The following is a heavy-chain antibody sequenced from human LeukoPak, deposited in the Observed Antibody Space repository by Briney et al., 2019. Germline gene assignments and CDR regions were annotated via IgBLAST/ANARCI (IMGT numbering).Heavy chain of an antibody. CDR3: ARRAGAYSHPYDY. CDR1: GFTFSSYA. J-gene: IGHJ4*02. D-gene: IGHD4/OR15-4a*01. Sequence: GGSLRLSCAASGFTFSSYAMSWVRQAPGKGLEWVSAISGSGGSTYYADSVKGRLTISRDNSQNMLYLQMNSLRAEDTAVYYCARRAGAYSHPYDYWGQGTLVTVSS. V-gene: IGHV3-23*01. CDR2: ISGSGGST.